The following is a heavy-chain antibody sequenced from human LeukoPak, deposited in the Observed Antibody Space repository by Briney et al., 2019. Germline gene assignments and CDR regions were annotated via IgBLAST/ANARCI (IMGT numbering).Heavy chain of an antibody. V-gene: IGHV3-23*01. CDR3: AKSEVAVALAMFDI. D-gene: IGHD6-19*01. CDR1: GFTVSSNY. J-gene: IGHJ3*02. CDR2: ISGSGGST. Sequence: GGSLRLSCAASGFTVSSNYMSWVRQAPGKGLEWVSAISGSGGSTYYADSVKGRFTISRDNSKNTLYLQMNSLRAEDTAVYYCAKSEVAVALAMFDIWGQGTMVTVSS.